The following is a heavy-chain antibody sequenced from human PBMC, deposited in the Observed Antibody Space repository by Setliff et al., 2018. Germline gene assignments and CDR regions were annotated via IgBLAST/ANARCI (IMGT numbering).Heavy chain of an antibody. Sequence: GASVKVSCKASGYSLNTYGISWVRQAPGQGLEWMGWISGYNGFIIYAQKFQDRVTMTEDRSTDTAYMELSSLRSDDTAVYFCAIPPHVWGNGTTVTVSS. CDR1: GYSLNTYG. CDR2: ISGYNGFI. CDR3: AIPPHV. V-gene: IGHV1-18*01. J-gene: IGHJ6*04.